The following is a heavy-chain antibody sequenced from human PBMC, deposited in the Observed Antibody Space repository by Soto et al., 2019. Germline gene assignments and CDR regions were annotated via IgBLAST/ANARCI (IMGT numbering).Heavy chain of an antibody. J-gene: IGHJ4*02. CDR2: ISPYNRNT. D-gene: IGHD1-26*01. CDR1: GYTFTSYS. V-gene: IGHV1-18*04. Sequence: ASLKVSCKASGYTFTSYSITWVRQAPGQGLEWMGWISPYNRNTHHTQKLQGRVTLTTDTSTTTAYMELRSLRSDDTAVYYCARLQWELLGGYYFDYWGQGTPVTVSS. CDR3: ARLQWELLGGYYFDY.